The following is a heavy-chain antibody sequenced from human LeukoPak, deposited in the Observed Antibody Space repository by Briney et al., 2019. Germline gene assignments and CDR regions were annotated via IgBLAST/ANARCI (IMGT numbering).Heavy chain of an antibody. Sequence: PGGSLRLSCAASGFTFSSYEMNWVRQAPGKGLEWVSYISSSGSTIYYADSVKGRFTISRDNAKNSLYLQMNSLRAEDTAVYYCAREGGWATVTSFGRAFDIWGQGTMVTVSS. CDR2: ISSSGSTI. J-gene: IGHJ3*02. CDR1: GFTFSSYE. CDR3: AREGGWATVTSFGRAFDI. D-gene: IGHD4-17*01. V-gene: IGHV3-48*03.